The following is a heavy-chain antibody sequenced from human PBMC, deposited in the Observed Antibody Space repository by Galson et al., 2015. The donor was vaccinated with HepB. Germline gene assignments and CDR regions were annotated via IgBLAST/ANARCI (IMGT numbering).Heavy chain of an antibody. CDR2: IKQDGSEK. V-gene: IGHV3-7*01. J-gene: IGHJ6*03. CDR3: ASGNSPPSYMDV. CDR1: GFTFSSYR. Sequence: SLRLSCAASGFTFSSYRMSWVRQAPGKGLEWVANIKQDGSEKYYVDSVKGRFTISRGNAKNSLYLQMNSLRAEDTAVYYCASGNSPPSYMDVWGKGTTVTVSS. D-gene: IGHD4-23*01.